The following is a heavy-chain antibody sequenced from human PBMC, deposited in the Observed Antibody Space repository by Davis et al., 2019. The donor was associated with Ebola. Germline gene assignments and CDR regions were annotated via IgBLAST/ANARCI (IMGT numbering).Heavy chain of an antibody. Sequence: LSLTCAASGFTFSSYGMHWVRQATGKGLEWVSAIGTAGDTYYPGSVKGRFTISRENAKNSLYLQMNSLRAGDTAVYYCARAARSCYPACGMDVWGQGTTVTVSS. CDR3: ARAARSCYPACGMDV. V-gene: IGHV3-13*01. CDR2: IGTAGDT. CDR1: GFTFSSYG. D-gene: IGHD2-15*01. J-gene: IGHJ6*02.